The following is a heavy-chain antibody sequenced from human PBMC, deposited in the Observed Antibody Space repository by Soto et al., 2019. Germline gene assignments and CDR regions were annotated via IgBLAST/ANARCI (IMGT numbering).Heavy chain of an antibody. CDR1: GFTFSSYS. V-gene: IGHV3-21*01. J-gene: IGHJ5*02. CDR3: AREGAVAGTSYSWFDP. Sequence: GGSLRLSCAASGFTFSSYSMNWVRQAPGKGLEWVSSISSSSSYIYYADSVKGRFTISRDNAKNSLYLQMNSLRAEDTAVYYCAREGAVAGTSYSWFDPWGQGTLVTVSS. CDR2: ISSSSSYI. D-gene: IGHD6-19*01.